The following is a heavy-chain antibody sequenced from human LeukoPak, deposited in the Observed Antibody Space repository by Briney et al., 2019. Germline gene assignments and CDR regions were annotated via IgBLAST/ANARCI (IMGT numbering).Heavy chain of an antibody. CDR3: ARGKGCSSTSCPGGYFDL. Sequence: GGSLRLSCAASGFTFSSYAMHWVRQAPGKGLEWVAVISYDGSNKYYADSVKGRFTISRDNSKNTLYLQMNGLRAEDTAVYYCARGKGCSSTSCPGGYFDLWGRGTLVTVSS. CDR2: ISYDGSNK. CDR1: GFTFSSYA. D-gene: IGHD2-2*01. V-gene: IGHV3-30*04. J-gene: IGHJ2*01.